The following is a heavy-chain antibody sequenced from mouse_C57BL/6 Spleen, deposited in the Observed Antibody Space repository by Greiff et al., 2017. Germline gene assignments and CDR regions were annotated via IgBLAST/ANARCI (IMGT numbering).Heavy chain of an antibody. D-gene: IGHD4-1*01. CDR2: ISSGGSYT. J-gene: IGHJ2*01. Sequence: EVHLVESGGDLVKPGGSLKLSCAASGFTFSSYGMSWVRQTPDKRLEWVATISSGGSYTYYPDSVKGRFTISRDNAKNTLYLQMSILKSEDTAMYYCARELGDYWGQGTTLTVSS. CDR1: GFTFSSYG. V-gene: IGHV5-6*01. CDR3: ARELGDY.